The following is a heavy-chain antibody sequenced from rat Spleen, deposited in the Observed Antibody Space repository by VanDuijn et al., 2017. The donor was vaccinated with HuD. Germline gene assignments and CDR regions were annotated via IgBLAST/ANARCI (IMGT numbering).Heavy chain of an antibody. V-gene: IGHV5-7*01. Sequence: EVKLVESGGGLVQPGRSLKLSCAASGFTFSDYNMAWVRQAPKNGLEWVATISYDGSSTYYRDSVKGRFTISRDNAKSTLYLQMDSLRSEDTATYYCTRDYGYWGQGVMVTVSS. CDR2: ISYDGSST. J-gene: IGHJ2*01. D-gene: IGHD1-6*01. CDR3: TRDYGY. CDR1: GFTFSDYN.